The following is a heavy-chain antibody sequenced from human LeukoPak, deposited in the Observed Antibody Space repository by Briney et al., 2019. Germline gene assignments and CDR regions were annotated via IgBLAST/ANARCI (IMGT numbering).Heavy chain of an antibody. Sequence: GRSLRLSCAASGFTFSSYAMHWVRQAPGKGLEWVAVISYDGSNKYYADSVKGRFTTSRDNSKNTLYLQMNSLRAEDTAVYYCARDGRGYSFDYWGQGTLVTVSS. CDR1: GFTFSSYA. D-gene: IGHD5-18*01. J-gene: IGHJ4*02. CDR2: ISYDGSNK. V-gene: IGHV3-30*04. CDR3: ARDGRGYSFDY.